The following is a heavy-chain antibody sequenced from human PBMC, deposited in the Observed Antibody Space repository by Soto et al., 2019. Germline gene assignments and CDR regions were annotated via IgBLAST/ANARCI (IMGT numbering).Heavy chain of an antibody. J-gene: IGHJ5*02. Sequence: SETLSLTCTVSGGSISSGDYYWSWIRQPPGKGLEWIGHISYSGSTYYNPSLQSRVTISVDTSKNQFSLNLNSVTAADTAVYYCARDFRTVGDWFDPWGQGTLVTVSS. CDR1: GGSISSGDYY. CDR2: ISYSGST. D-gene: IGHD1-26*01. CDR3: ARDFRTVGDWFDP. V-gene: IGHV4-30-4*01.